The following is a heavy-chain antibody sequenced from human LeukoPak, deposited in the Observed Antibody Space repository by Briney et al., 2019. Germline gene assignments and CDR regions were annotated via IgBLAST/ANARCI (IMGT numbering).Heavy chain of an antibody. V-gene: IGHV3-33*01. CDR1: GFTFSSCG. Sequence: GGSLRLSCAASGFTFSSCGMHWVRQAPGKGLEWVAVIWYDGSNKYYADSVKGRFTISRDNSKNTLYLQMNSLRAEDTAVYYCARDPSLDIVVVPAAIVSYYFDYWGQGTLVTVSS. CDR3: ARDPSLDIVVVPAAIVSYYFDY. CDR2: IWYDGSNK. D-gene: IGHD2-2*02. J-gene: IGHJ4*02.